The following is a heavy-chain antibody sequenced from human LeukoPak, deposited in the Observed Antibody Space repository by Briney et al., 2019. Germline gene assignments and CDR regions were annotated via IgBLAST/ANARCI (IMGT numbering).Heavy chain of an antibody. J-gene: IGHJ4*02. Sequence: PGRSLRLSCAASGFTFSSYAMHWVRQAPGKGLEWVAVISYDGSNKYYADSVKGRFTISRDNSKNTLYLQMNSLRAEDTAVYYCARGAYTSSGYYGLGYFDYWGQGTLVTVSS. D-gene: IGHD3-22*01. CDR1: GFTFSSYA. CDR2: ISYDGSNK. V-gene: IGHV3-30*01. CDR3: ARGAYTSSGYYGLGYFDY.